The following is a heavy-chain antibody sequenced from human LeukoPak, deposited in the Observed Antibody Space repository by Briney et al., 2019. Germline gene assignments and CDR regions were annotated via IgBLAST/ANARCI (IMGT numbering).Heavy chain of an antibody. CDR3: ASGTIFGVIAPYCFHS. CDR1: GGSISSYY. V-gene: IGHV4-59*01. CDR2: IFYGANT. J-gene: IGHJ4*02. Sequence: SETLSLTCTVSGGSISSYYWNWIRQVPGKGLEWIGYIFYGANTYYNPSLKDRVTMSMDTSKSQVSLKLTSVTAADTAVYYCASGTIFGVIAPYCFHSWGQGTLVTVSP. D-gene: IGHD3-3*01.